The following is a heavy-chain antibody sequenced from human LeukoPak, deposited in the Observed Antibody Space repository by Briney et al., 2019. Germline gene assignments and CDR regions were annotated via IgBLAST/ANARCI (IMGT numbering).Heavy chain of an antibody. CDR1: GGSFSGYY. CDR2: IVHSGRI. V-gene: IGHV4-34*12. D-gene: IGHD1-26*01. Sequence: SETLSLTCAVSGGSFSGYYYSWIRQPPGRGLEWIGEIVHSGRINYNPPLKGRVTMSIDKSKNQFSLKLSSVTAADTAVYYCAMALVEYYYNGMDVWGQGTTVTVSS. J-gene: IGHJ6*02. CDR3: AMALVEYYYNGMDV.